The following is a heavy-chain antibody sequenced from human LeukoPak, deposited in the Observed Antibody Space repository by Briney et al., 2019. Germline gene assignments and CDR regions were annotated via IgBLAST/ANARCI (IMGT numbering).Heavy chain of an antibody. CDR3: ARVRGGRYCGGTTCYWFDP. CDR1: GYTFTSYG. D-gene: IGHD2-21*01. V-gene: IGHV1-18*01. Sequence: ASVKVSCKASGYTFTSYGISWVRQAPGQGLEWMGWISAYNGNTNYAQKLQGRVTMTTDTSTSTAYMELRSLRSDDTAVYYCARVRGGRYCGGTTCYWFDPWGQGTLVTVSS. CDR2: ISAYNGNT. J-gene: IGHJ5*02.